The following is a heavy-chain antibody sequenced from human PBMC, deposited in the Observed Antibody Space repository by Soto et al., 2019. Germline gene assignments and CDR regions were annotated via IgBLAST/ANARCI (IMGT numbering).Heavy chain of an antibody. J-gene: IGHJ5*02. CDR3: AKAATGHCTSTSCYGSWFDP. V-gene: IGHV3-23*01. Sequence: EVQLLESGGGLVQPGGSLRLSCAASGFTFNSYAMSWVRQAPGKGLEWVSSISASGGTTYYADSVKGRFTISRDNSKNTLYLQMNSLRAEDTAVYYCAKAATGHCTSTSCYGSWFDPWGQGTLVAVSS. D-gene: IGHD2-2*01. CDR2: ISASGGTT. CDR1: GFTFNSYA.